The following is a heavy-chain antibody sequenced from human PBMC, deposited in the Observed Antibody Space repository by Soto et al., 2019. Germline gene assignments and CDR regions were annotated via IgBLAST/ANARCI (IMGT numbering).Heavy chain of an antibody. CDR3: ARGDSGSQGWFDP. D-gene: IGHD1-26*01. CDR1: GYTFTSYY. Sequence: QVQLVQSGAEVKKPGASVRVSCKASGYTFTSYYIHWVRQAPGQGLEWMGMINPSAGSTSYAQKFQGRVTMARDTSTTTVYMELSSLRSADTAVYYRARGDSGSQGWFDPWGQGTLVTVSS. V-gene: IGHV1-46*01. CDR2: INPSAGST. J-gene: IGHJ5*02.